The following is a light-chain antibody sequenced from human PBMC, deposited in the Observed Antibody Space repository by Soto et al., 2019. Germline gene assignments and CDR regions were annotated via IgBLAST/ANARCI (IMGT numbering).Light chain of an antibody. Sequence: QSVLTQPASVSGSPGQSITISCTGTSRDVGGYNYVSWYQQHPGKAPKLMIYDVSNRPSGVSNRFSGSKSGNTASLTLSGLQAEDEADYYCSSYTSSSTYVVFGGGTKLTVL. CDR2: DVS. CDR3: SSYTSSSTYVV. J-gene: IGLJ2*01. CDR1: SRDVGGYNY. V-gene: IGLV2-14*01.